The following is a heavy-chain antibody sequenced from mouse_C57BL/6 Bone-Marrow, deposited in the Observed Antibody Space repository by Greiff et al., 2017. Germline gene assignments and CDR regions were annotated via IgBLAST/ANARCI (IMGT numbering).Heavy chain of an antibody. CDR3: ARSTTYYSNYYAMDD. CDR2: IYPSDSET. V-gene: IGHV1-61*01. CDR1: GYTFTSYW. Sequence: VQLQQPGAELVRPGSSVKLSCKASGYTFTSYWMDWVKQRPGQGLEWIGNIYPSDSETHYNQKFKDKATLTVDKSSSTAYMQLSSLTSEDSAVYYCARSTTYYSNYYAMDDWGQGTSVTVSS. J-gene: IGHJ4*01. D-gene: IGHD2-5*01.